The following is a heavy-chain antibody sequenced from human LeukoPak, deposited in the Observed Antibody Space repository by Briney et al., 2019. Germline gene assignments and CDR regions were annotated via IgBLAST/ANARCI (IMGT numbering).Heavy chain of an antibody. CDR1: GFTFDDYA. V-gene: IGHV3-9*01. Sequence: GGSLRLSCAASGFTFDDYAMHWVRQAPGKGLEWVSGISWNSGSIGYADSVKGRFTISRDNAKNSLYLQMNSLRAEDTALYYCAKDTEGAQLWAAFDYWGQGTLVTVSS. CDR2: ISWNSGSI. J-gene: IGHJ4*02. D-gene: IGHD5-18*01. CDR3: AKDTEGAQLWAAFDY.